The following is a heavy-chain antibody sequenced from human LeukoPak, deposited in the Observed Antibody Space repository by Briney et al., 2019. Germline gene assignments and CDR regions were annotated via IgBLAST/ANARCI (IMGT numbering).Heavy chain of an antibody. D-gene: IGHD6-13*01. CDR2: IGSNTDT. CDR1: GFTFSSYA. Sequence: GGSLRLSCAASGFTFSSYAMTWVRLAPGKGLEWVSTIGSNTDTFYADSVKGRFTISRDNSKNTLYLQMNSLRAEDTAVYYCAKKYSTLPGIYFDYWGQGTLVTVSS. CDR3: AKKYSTLPGIYFDY. J-gene: IGHJ4*02. V-gene: IGHV3-23*01.